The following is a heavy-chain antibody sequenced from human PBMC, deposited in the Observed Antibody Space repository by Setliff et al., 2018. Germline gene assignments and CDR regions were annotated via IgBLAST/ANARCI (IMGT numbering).Heavy chain of an antibody. J-gene: IGHJ5*02. CDR2: INTDGSST. CDR3: ARVGSKPQLGWFDP. D-gene: IGHD1-26*01. V-gene: IGHV3-74*01. Sequence: PGGSLRLSCEASGFTFSGYSMNWVRQAPGKGLEWVSRINTDGSSTSYTDSVKGRFTISRDNAKNTVYLQMNSLTAEDTAVYYCARVGSKPQLGWFDPWGQGTLVTVSS. CDR1: GFTFSGYS.